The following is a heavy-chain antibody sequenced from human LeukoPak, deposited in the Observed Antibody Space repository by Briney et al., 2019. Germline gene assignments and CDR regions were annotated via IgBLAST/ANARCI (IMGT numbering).Heavy chain of an antibody. Sequence: GGSLRLSCAASGFTFSNYAIHWVRQAPGKGLEWVADLSYDGSSKYFADSVKGRFTISRDTSKNTAYLQMNSLRPEDTAVYYCARSRASTRNYFDYWGQGTLVTVSS. CDR1: GFTFSNYA. CDR3: ARSRASTRNYFDY. D-gene: IGHD1-26*01. CDR2: LSYDGSSK. J-gene: IGHJ4*02. V-gene: IGHV3-30*01.